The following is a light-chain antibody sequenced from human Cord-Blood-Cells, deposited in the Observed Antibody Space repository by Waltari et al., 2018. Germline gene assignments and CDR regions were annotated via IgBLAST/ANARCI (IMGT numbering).Light chain of an antibody. Sequence: QSALTQPASVSGSPGQSITIPCTGTSSNVGSFNLVSWYQQHPGKAPKLMIYEGSKRPSGVSNRFSGSKSGNTASLTISGLQAEDEADYYCCSYAGVFGGGTKLTVL. V-gene: IGLV2-23*01. CDR1: SSNVGSFNL. CDR3: CSYAGV. J-gene: IGLJ3*02. CDR2: EGS.